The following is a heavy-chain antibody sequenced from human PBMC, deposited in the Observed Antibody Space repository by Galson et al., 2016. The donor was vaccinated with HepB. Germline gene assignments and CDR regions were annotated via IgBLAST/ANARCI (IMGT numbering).Heavy chain of an antibody. CDR3: AKSGFLDVYNWFDP. D-gene: IGHD3-16*01. J-gene: IGHJ5*02. CDR2: ISGSRANT. V-gene: IGHV3-23*01. CDR1: GFAFSNYA. Sequence: SLRLSCAASGFAFSNYAVNWVRQTPGKGLEWVSTISGSRANTYYADSVKGRFTISGDNSKNTLYLQMNNLRAEDTAVYYCAKSGFLDVYNWFDPWGQGTLVIVSS.